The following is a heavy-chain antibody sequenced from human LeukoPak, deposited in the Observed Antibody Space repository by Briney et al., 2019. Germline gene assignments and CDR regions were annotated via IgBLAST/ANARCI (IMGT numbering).Heavy chain of an antibody. D-gene: IGHD3-9*01. CDR1: GGTFSSYA. Sequence: SVKVSGKASGGTFSSYAISWVRQAPGQGLEWMGGIIPIFGTANYAQKFQGRVTITADESTSTAYMELSSLRSEDTAVYYCAREGGRILRYFDWLLGYFDYWGQGTLVTVSS. CDR2: IIPIFGTA. V-gene: IGHV1-69*01. CDR3: AREGGRILRYFDWLLGYFDY. J-gene: IGHJ4*02.